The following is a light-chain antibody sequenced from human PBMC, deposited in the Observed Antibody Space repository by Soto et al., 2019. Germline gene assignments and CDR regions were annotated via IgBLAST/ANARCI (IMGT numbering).Light chain of an antibody. CDR3: QQYDNLYT. CDR1: QDIGNW. V-gene: IGKV1-33*01. J-gene: IGKJ5*01. CDR2: SAS. Sequence: DIQVTQSPPSMAASVGDRVTITCRASQDIGNWMTWYQQKPGKAPKLLIYSASTLVRGVPSRFSGSGSGTDFTFTISSLQPEDIATYYCQQYDNLYTFGQGTRLEI.